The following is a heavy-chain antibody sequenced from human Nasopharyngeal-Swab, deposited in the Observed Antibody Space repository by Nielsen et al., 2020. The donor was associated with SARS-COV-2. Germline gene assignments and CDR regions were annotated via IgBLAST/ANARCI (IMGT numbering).Heavy chain of an antibody. CDR2: ISSSSSYI. CDR1: GFTLSSNY. Sequence: GESLKITCVASGFTLSSNYMNWVRQAPGKGLEWVSSISSSSSYIYYADSVKGRFTISRDNAKNSLYLQMNSLRAEDTAVYYCARVPSYYGSGSDWYFDLWGRGTLVTVSS. CDR3: ARVPSYYGSGSDWYFDL. V-gene: IGHV3-21*01. D-gene: IGHD3-10*01. J-gene: IGHJ2*01.